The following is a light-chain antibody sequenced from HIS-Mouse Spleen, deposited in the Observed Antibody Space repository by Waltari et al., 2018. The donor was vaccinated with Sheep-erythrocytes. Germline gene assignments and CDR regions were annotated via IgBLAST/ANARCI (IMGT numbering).Light chain of an antibody. CDR2: GAS. CDR3: QQYGSSPRT. Sequence: EIVLTQPPGTLSLSPGERATLSCRPSQSVSTIYLAWYQQKPGQAPRLLIYGASSRATGIPDRFSGSGSGTDFTLTISRLEPEDFAVYYCQQYGSSPRTFGQGTKVEIK. V-gene: IGKV3-20*01. CDR1: QSVSTIY. J-gene: IGKJ1*01.